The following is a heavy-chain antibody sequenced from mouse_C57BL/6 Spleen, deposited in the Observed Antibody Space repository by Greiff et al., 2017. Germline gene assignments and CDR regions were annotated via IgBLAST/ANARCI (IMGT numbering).Heavy chain of an antibody. V-gene: IGHV1-78*01. Sequence: VQLLESDAELVKPGASVKISCKASGYTFTDYTIHWMKQRPEQGLEWIGYIYPRDGSTKYNEKFKGKATLTADKSSSTAYMQLNSLTSEDSAVYFCARSYDYDGYFDVWGTGTTVTVSS. CDR1: GYTFTDYT. CDR2: IYPRDGST. D-gene: IGHD2-4*01. CDR3: ARSYDYDGYFDV. J-gene: IGHJ1*03.